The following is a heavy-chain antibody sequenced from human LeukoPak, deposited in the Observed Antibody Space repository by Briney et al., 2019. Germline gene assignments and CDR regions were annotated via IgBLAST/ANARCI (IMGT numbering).Heavy chain of an antibody. CDR2: ISAYNGNT. V-gene: IGHV1-18*01. Sequence: ASVKVSCKASGYTFTSYGISWVRQAPGQGLEWMGWISAYNGNTHYAQKLQGRVTMTTDTSTSTAYMELRSLRSDDTAVYYCAREVGYCSGGSCYYRQDYYYYMDVWGKGTTVTVSS. CDR3: AREVGYCSGGSCYYRQDYYYYMDV. D-gene: IGHD2-15*01. J-gene: IGHJ6*03. CDR1: GYTFTSYG.